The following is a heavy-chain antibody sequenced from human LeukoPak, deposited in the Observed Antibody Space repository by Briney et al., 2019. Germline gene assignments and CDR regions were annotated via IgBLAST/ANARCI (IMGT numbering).Heavy chain of an antibody. CDR2: IYTSGST. V-gene: IGHV4-61*02. D-gene: IGHD2-15*01. Sequence: SETLSLTCTVSGGSISSASYYWSWIRQPAGKGLEWIGRIYTSGSTNYNPSLKSRVTISVDTSKNQFSLKLSSVTAADTAVYYCARDVAVAAPYYYMDVWGKGTTVTVSS. J-gene: IGHJ6*03. CDR3: ARDVAVAAPYYYMDV. CDR1: GGSISSASYY.